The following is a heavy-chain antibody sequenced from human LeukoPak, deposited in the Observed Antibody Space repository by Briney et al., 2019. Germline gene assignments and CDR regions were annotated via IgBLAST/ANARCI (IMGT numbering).Heavy chain of an antibody. V-gene: IGHV4-4*02. D-gene: IGHD2-21*01. J-gene: IGHJ4*02. Sequence: PSETLSLTCAVSYGSISSNTWWSWVRQPPGKGLEWIGEISHSGSSNYNPSLKSRVTISVDKSKNQFYLRLSSVTAADTAVYYCARGVVIAPQTFDYWGQGTLVTVSS. CDR2: ISHSGSS. CDR1: YGSISSNTW. CDR3: ARGVVIAPQTFDY.